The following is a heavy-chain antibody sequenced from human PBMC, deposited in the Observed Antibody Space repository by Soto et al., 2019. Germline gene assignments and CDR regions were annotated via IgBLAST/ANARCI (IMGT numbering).Heavy chain of an antibody. V-gene: IGHV1-18*04. CDR3: ARDQRSYYYDSSGYPYAFDI. Sequence: ASVKVSCKASGYTFTSYGISWVRQAPGQGLEWMGWISAYNGNTNYAQKLQGRVAMTTDTSTSTAYMELRSLRSDDTAVYYCARDQRSYYYDSSGYPYAFDIWGQGTMVTVSS. D-gene: IGHD3-22*01. CDR1: GYTFTSYG. J-gene: IGHJ3*02. CDR2: ISAYNGNT.